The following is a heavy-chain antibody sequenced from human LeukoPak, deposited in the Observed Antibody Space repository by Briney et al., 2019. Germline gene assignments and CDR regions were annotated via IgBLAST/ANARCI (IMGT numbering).Heavy chain of an antibody. CDR1: GGSINSYY. CDR3: ATTLRFLEWHDAFDI. V-gene: IGHV4-59*01. Sequence: SETLSLTCTVSGGSINSYYWSWIRQPPGKGLEWIGYIYYSGSTNYNPSLKSRVTISVDTSKNQFSLKLSSVTAADTAVYYCATTLRFLEWHDAFDIWGQGTMVTVSS. D-gene: IGHD3-3*01. CDR2: IYYSGST. J-gene: IGHJ3*02.